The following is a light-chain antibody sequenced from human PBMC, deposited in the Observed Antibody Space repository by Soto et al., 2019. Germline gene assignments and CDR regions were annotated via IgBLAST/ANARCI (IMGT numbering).Light chain of an antibody. J-gene: IGLJ2*01. V-gene: IGLV3-1*01. CDR2: HDS. Sequence: SYALPQPPSVSVSPGQTASVPCSGAKLGDTYACWYQQKPGQSPVLVIYHDSKRPSGIPERFSGSNSGNTATLTISGTQAMDEADYYCQAWDSSTYVVFGGGTKVTVL. CDR1: KLGDTY. CDR3: QAWDSSTYVV.